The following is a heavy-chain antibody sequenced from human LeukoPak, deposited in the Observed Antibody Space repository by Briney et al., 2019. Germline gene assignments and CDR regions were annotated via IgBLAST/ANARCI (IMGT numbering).Heavy chain of an antibody. CDR3: ARADDYGDYGFDY. CDR2: INPNSGGT. Sequence: ASVKVSCKASGYTFTSYDINWVRQATGQGLEWMGWINPNSGGTNYAQKFQGRVTMTRDTSISTAYMELSRLRSDDTAVYYCARADDYGDYGFDYWGQGTLVTVSS. D-gene: IGHD4-17*01. J-gene: IGHJ4*02. V-gene: IGHV1-2*02. CDR1: GYTFTSYD.